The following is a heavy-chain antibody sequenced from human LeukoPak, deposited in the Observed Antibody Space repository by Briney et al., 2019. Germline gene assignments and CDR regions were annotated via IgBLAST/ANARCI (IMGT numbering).Heavy chain of an antibody. CDR1: RYTFTGYY. Sequence: ASVKVSCKASRYTFTGYYMHWVRQAPGQGLEWMGWINPNSGGTDYAQKFQGRVTMTRDTSISTAYMELSRLRSDDTAVYYCARYSGSYHYYYMDVWGKGTTVTVSS. D-gene: IGHD1-26*01. CDR2: INPNSGGT. CDR3: ARYSGSYHYYYMDV. V-gene: IGHV1-2*02. J-gene: IGHJ6*03.